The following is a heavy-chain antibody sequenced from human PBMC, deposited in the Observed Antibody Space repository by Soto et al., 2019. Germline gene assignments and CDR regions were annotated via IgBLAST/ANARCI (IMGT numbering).Heavy chain of an antibody. D-gene: IGHD2-21*02. CDR3: VRHTCPDCYSIGY. CDR2: ISLRGTNV. Sequence: GGALRLSCAASWFTFRNYNMKWVREAPGKGLEWVADISLRGTNVDYADSVKGRFIISRDDADNSLFLQMNSLGVDDTAVSSCVRHTCPDCYSIGYWGLGTLVTVSS. CDR1: WFTFRNYN. J-gene: IGHJ4*02. V-gene: IGHV3-48*01.